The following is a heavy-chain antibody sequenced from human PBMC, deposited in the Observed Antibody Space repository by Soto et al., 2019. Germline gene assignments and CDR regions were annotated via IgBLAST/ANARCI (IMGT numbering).Heavy chain of an antibody. V-gene: IGHV3-23*01. Sequence: EVQLLESGGGLVQPGGSLRLSCAASGFSFSSYPMVWVRQAPGKGLEWASVISARGGSSYFADSVKGRFTISRDNSKNVLSLEMNSLRAEDTAIYFCAKGSIEYSASVDNWGQGTLVLVSS. J-gene: IGHJ4*02. CDR2: ISARGGSS. CDR1: GFSFSSYP. CDR3: AKGSIEYSASVDN. D-gene: IGHD5-12*01.